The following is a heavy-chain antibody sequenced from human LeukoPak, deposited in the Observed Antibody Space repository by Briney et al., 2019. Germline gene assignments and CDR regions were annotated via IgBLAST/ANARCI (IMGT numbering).Heavy chain of an antibody. J-gene: IGHJ4*02. Sequence: GGSLRLSCAASGLTFNSYWMHWVRQAPGKGLVWVSLITSDGSSTTHADSVKGRFTISRDNSKNTVYLQVNSLRDEDTAVYYCARDLEAANTYYFDYWGQGTMVTVSS. CDR2: ITSDGSST. V-gene: IGHV3-74*01. CDR3: ARDLEAANTYYFDY. CDR1: GLTFNSYW. D-gene: IGHD6-13*01.